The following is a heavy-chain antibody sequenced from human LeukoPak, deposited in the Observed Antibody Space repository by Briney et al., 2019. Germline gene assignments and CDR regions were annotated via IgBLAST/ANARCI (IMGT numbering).Heavy chain of an antibody. Sequence: HPGGSLRLSCVASGFTFSNYAMSWVRQAPGKGLEWVSGISGTSGTINYAAPVKGRFTISRDNSKNTLYLQMNSLRVDDMAVYYCAKRLGDPRAFDYWGQGTLVTVSS. D-gene: IGHD2-21*02. CDR2: ISGTSGTI. J-gene: IGHJ4*02. V-gene: IGHV3-23*01. CDR1: GFTFSNYA. CDR3: AKRLGDPRAFDY.